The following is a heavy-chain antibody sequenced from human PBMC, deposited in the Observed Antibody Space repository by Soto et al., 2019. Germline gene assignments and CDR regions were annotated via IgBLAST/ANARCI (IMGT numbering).Heavy chain of an antibody. D-gene: IGHD6-13*01. CDR1: GFTFSSYW. J-gene: IGHJ4*02. CDR3: AKEIAAAGTDYFDY. Sequence: GGSLRLSCAASGFTFSSYWMHWVRQDPGKGLVWVSSIKTDGTSTQYADSVKGRFTVSRDNSKNTLYLQMNSLRAEDTAVYYCAKEIAAAGTDYFDYWGQRTLVTVS. CDR2: IKTDGTST. V-gene: IGHV3-74*03.